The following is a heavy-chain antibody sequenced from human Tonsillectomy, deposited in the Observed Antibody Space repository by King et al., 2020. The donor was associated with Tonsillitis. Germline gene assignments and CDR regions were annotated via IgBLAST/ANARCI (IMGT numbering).Heavy chain of an antibody. CDR3: VRENWYYDH. CDR1: GYAFNVYH. V-gene: IGHV1-2*02. Sequence: VQLVESGTEVKEPGASVKVSCKASGYAFNVYHAHLVRQVPGQGLEWVGWIYPDNGATDYAPNFQGRVTLTRDTSITTLYMDLRGLRPDDTAVYYCVRENWYYDHWGQGTLVTVSS. CDR2: IYPDNGAT. D-gene: IGHD1-1*01. J-gene: IGHJ4*02.